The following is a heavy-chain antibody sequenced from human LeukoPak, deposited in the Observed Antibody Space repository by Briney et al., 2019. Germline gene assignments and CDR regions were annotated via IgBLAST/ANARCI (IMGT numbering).Heavy chain of an antibody. Sequence: PSETLSLTCTVSGGSISSYYWSWIRPPPGKGLEWIGYIYYSGSTNYNPSLKSRVTISVDPSKNQFSLKLSSVTAADTAVYYCARATTRDSSGWYFLDYWGQGTLVTVSS. CDR2: IYYSGST. CDR3: ARATTRDSSGWYFLDY. CDR1: GGSISSYY. J-gene: IGHJ4*02. V-gene: IGHV4-59*01. D-gene: IGHD6-19*01.